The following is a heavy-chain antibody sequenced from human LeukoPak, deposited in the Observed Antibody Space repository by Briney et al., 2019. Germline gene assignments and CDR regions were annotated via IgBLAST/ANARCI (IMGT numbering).Heavy chain of an antibody. CDR3: ARDGVPAAPADYYYYMDL. Sequence: GGSLRLSCAASGFTFSSYAMHWVRQAPGKGLEWVAVISYDGSNKYYADSVKGRFTISRDNSKNTLYLQMNSLRAEDTAVYYCARDGVPAAPADYYYYMDLWGKGITVTVSS. D-gene: IGHD2-2*01. V-gene: IGHV3-30*04. CDR2: ISYDGSNK. CDR1: GFTFSSYA. J-gene: IGHJ6*03.